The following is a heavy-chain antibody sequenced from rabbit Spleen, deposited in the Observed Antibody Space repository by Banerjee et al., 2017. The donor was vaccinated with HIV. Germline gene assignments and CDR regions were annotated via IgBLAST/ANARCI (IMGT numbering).Heavy chain of an antibody. J-gene: IGHJ4*01. CDR2: ISIGSSGT. D-gene: IGHD2-1*01. CDR1: GFTLSSSYW. V-gene: IGHV1S45*01. CDR3: AREILWNDAM. Sequence: QEHLKESGGGLVQPGGSLKLSCKASGFTLSSSYWICWVRQAPGKGLEWIGCISIGSSGTWYASWAKGRFTISKTSSTTVTLQMTSLTAADTATYFCAREILWNDAMWGPGTLVTVS.